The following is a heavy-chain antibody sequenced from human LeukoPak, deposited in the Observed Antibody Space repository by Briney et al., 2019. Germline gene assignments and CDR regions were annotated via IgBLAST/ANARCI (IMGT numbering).Heavy chain of an antibody. CDR3: AKVVLGYCSSTSCYIWDYGMDV. D-gene: IGHD2-2*02. J-gene: IGHJ6*02. Sequence: GGSLRLSCAASGFTFSSYAMSWVRQAPGKGLEWVSAISGSGGSTYYADSVKGRFTISRDNSKNTLYLQMNSLRAEDTAVYYCAKVVLGYCSSTSCYIWDYGMDVWGQGTTVTVSS. V-gene: IGHV3-23*01. CDR2: ISGSGGST. CDR1: GFTFSSYA.